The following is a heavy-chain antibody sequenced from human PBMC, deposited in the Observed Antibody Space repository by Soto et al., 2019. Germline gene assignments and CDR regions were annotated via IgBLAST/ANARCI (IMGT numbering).Heavy chain of an antibody. Sequence: EVQLLEYGGGLVQPGGSLRLSCAASGFTFSSYAMSWVRQAPGKGLEWVSAISGSGGTRYYADSVKGRFTISRDNSKNTLYLQTNSLRAEDTAVYYCAKNILGDGGYGGYWGQGTLVTVSS. J-gene: IGHJ4*02. CDR1: GFTFSSYA. CDR3: AKNILGDGGYGGY. D-gene: IGHD5-12*01. CDR2: ISGSGGTR. V-gene: IGHV3-23*01.